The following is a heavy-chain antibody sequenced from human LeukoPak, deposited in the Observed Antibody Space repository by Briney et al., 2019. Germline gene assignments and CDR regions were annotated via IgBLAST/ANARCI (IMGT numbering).Heavy chain of an antibody. D-gene: IGHD3-3*01. J-gene: IGHJ4*02. CDR3: ARIFGVVIIMSVEKYYFDY. CDR2: IYHSGST. Sequence: PSETLSLTCTVSGGSISSGGYYWSWIRQPPGKGLEWIGYIYHSGSTYYNPSLKSRVTISVDRSKNQFSLKLSSVTATDTAVYYCARIFGVVIIMSVEKYYFDYWGQGTLVTVSS. CDR1: GGSISSGGYY. V-gene: IGHV4-30-2*01.